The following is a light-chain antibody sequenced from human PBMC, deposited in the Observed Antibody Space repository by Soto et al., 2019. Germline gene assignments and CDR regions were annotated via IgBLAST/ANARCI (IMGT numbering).Light chain of an antibody. V-gene: IGKV3-11*01. Sequence: EIVLTQSPATLSLSPGERATLSCRASQSVGTFLAWYQQKPGQAPRLLIYDASNRATGIPARLSGIGSGTDFPLTISSVKPEGFGVNHYQHPTNWPRVFGEGTNLDIK. CDR3: QHPTNWPRV. CDR2: DAS. J-gene: IGKJ2*01. CDR1: QSVGTF.